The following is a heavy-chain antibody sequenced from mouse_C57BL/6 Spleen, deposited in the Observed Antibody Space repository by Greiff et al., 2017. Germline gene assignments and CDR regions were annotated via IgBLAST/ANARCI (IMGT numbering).Heavy chain of an antibody. CDR3: AKSSSITTGHYYAMDY. CDR1: GFSLTSSG. V-gene: IGHV2-5*01. J-gene: IGHJ4*01. CDR2: RWRGGST. Sequence: QVQLKQSGPGLVQPSQSLSITCTVSGFSLTSSGVHWVRQSPGKGLEWLGVRWRGGSTDYNAAFMSRLSITKTNSKSKVFFKMNSLQADDTAIYYSAKSSSITTGHYYAMDYWGQGTSVTVSS. D-gene: IGHD1-1*01.